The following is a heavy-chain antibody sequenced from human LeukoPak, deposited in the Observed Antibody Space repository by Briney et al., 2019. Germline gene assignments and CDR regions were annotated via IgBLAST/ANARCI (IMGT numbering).Heavy chain of an antibody. CDR3: ARVGDYGDYVNWFDP. CDR2: ISYSGTT. Sequence: LSETLSLTCTVSGGSISSYYWSWIRQPPGKGLEWIGYISYSGTTNYNPSLKSRVTISIDTSKNQFSLKLSSVTAADTAVYYCARVGDYGDYVNWFDPWGPGTLVTVSS. V-gene: IGHV4-59*01. J-gene: IGHJ5*02. D-gene: IGHD4-17*01. CDR1: GGSISSYY.